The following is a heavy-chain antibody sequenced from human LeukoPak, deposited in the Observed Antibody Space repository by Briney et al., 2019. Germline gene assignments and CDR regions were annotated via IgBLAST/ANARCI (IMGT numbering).Heavy chain of an antibody. D-gene: IGHD3-10*01. CDR3: ARTDYYGSGSYKFDP. Sequence: GGSLRLSCAASGFTFSSYAMSWIRQAPGKGLEWLSYISSSGSTIYYADSVKGRFTISRDNAKNSLYLQMNSLRAEDTAVYYCARTDYYGSGSYKFDPWGQGTLVTVSS. CDR1: GFTFSSYA. V-gene: IGHV3-11*04. CDR2: ISSSGSTI. J-gene: IGHJ5*02.